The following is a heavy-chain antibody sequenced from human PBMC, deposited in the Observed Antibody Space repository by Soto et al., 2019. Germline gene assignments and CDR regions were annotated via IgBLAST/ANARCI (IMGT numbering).Heavy chain of an antibody. CDR2: MNPDSGNT. CDR1: GYTFSNYN. D-gene: IGHD6-25*01. J-gene: IGHJ6*03. CDR3: AREAASDPSFYYHYMDV. V-gene: IGHV1-8*01. Sequence: QEQLVQSGAEVKKPGAPVKVSCKASGYTFSNYNINWVRQASGQGLEWMGWMNPDSGNTGYAEKLQGRVTMTRNRSISTAYMELSGLRSEDTAVYYCAREAASDPSFYYHYMDVWGKGTTVTVSS.